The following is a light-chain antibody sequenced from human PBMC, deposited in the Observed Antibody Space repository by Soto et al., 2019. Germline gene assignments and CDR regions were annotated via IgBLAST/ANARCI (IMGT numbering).Light chain of an antibody. Sequence: QSALTQPRSVSGSPGQSVTISCSGSDSDVGYYNYVSWYQQHTGKAPKLMIYDVTKRPSGVPDRFSASKSGNTASLTISGLQAEDEADYYCCSYAGYYTVVFGGGTQLTVL. CDR2: DVT. CDR1: DSDVGYYNY. J-gene: IGLJ2*01. V-gene: IGLV2-11*01. CDR3: CSYAGYYTVV.